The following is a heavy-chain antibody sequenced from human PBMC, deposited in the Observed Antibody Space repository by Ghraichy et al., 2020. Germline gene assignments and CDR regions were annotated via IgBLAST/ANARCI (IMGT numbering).Heavy chain of an antibody. CDR1: GGSFSGYY. CDR2: INHSGST. CDR3: ARGRVVPAAVVTAYYFDY. J-gene: IGHJ4*02. D-gene: IGHD2-2*01. V-gene: IGHV4-34*01. Sequence: SETLSLTCAVYGGSFSGYYWSWIRQPPGKGLEWIGEINHSGSTNYNPSLKSRVTISVDTSKNQFSLKLSSVTAADTAVYYCARGRVVPAAVVTAYYFDYWGQGTLVTVSS.